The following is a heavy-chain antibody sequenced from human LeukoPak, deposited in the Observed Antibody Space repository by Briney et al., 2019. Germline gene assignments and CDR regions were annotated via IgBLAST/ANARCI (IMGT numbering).Heavy chain of an antibody. CDR2: INHSGST. D-gene: IGHD6-13*01. Sequence: NPSETLSLTCAVYGGSFSGYYWSWIRQPPGKGLEWIGEINHSGSTNYNPSLKSRVTISVDTSKNQFSLKLSSVTAADTAVYYCARGLAAAYFDYWGQGTLVTVSS. CDR1: GGSFSGYY. J-gene: IGHJ4*02. V-gene: IGHV4-34*01. CDR3: ARGLAAAYFDY.